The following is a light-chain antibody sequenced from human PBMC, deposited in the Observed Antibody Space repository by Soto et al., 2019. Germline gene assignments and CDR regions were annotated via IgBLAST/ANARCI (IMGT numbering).Light chain of an antibody. CDR1: QSVSSSY. V-gene: IGKV3-20*01. CDR3: QQYGSSPLT. CDR2: GAS. Sequence: PRARATPSCRASQSVSSSYLAWYQQKPGQAPRLLIYGASTRATGVPGRFSGSGSGTDFTLTISRLEPEDFAVYYCQQYGSSPLTFGGGTKVDIK. J-gene: IGKJ4*01.